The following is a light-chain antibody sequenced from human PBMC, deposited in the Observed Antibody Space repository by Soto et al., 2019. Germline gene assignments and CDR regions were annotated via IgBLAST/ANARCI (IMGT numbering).Light chain of an antibody. Sequence: EIVMTQSPATLSVSPGERATLSCRASQSVSSNLAWYQQKPGQAPRLLIYGASSRATGTPDRFSGSGSGTDFTLTISRLEPEDSAVYYCQHYVRSPYTFGQGTKLEIK. CDR1: QSVSSN. J-gene: IGKJ2*01. CDR3: QHYVRSPYT. V-gene: IGKV3-20*01. CDR2: GAS.